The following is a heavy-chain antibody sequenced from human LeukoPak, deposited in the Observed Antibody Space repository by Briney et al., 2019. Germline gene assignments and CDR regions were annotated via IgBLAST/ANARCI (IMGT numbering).Heavy chain of an antibody. CDR1: GYSISSGYY. J-gene: IGHJ5*02. CDR2: IYHSGST. V-gene: IGHV4-38-2*02. D-gene: IGHD2-15*01. Sequence: SETLSLTCTVSGYSISSGYYWGWIRPPPGKGLEWIGSIYHSGSTYYNPSLKSRVTILVDTSKNQFSLRLSSVTAADTAVYYCARVEVDFNWFDPWGQGTLVTVSS. CDR3: ARVEVDFNWFDP.